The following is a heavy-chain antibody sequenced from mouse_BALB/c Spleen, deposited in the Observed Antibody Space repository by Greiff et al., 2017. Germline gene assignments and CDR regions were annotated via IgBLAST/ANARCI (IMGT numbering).Heavy chain of an antibody. CDR1: GFTFSDYY. CDR2: ISDGGSYT. Sequence: EVQLVESGGGLVKPGGSLKLSCAASGFTFSDYYMYWVRQTPEKRLEWVATISDGGSYTYYPDSVKGRFTISRDNAKNNLYLQMSSLKSEDTAMYYCARGSTMSTVAYWGQGTLVTVSA. CDR3: ARGSTMSTVAY. J-gene: IGHJ3*01. D-gene: IGHD2-4*01. V-gene: IGHV5-4*02.